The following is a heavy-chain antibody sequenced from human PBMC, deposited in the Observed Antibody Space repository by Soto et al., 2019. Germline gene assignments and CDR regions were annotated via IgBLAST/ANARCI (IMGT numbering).Heavy chain of an antibody. J-gene: IGHJ3*02. Sequence: GGSVKVFCTAAPGTFSSHDISWLRQSPGQGLEWIGGIIPIFGTANYAQKFQGRVTITADESTSTAYVELSSLRSEDTAVYYCATPTPYCGGDCYALAFDIWGQGQMVTGSS. CDR3: ATPTPYCGGDCYALAFDI. CDR2: IIPIFGTA. CDR1: PGTFSSHD. V-gene: IGHV1-69*01. D-gene: IGHD2-21*02.